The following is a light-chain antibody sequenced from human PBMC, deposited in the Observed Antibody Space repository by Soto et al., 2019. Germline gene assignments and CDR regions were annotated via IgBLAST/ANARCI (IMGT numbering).Light chain of an antibody. Sequence: QSALNQPASVSGSPGQSITISCTGTSSDVGGYNYVSWYQQHPGKAPQLMIYDVSNRPSGVSTRFSGSKSGNTASLTISGLQAEDEADYYCSSYTSSSTRVFGTGTKLTVI. CDR1: SSDVGGYNY. CDR3: SSYTSSSTRV. J-gene: IGLJ1*01. CDR2: DVS. V-gene: IGLV2-14*03.